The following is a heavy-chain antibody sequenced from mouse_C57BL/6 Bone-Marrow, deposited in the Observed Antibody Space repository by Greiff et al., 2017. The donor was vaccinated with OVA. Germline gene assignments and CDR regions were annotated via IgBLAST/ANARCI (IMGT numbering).Heavy chain of an antibody. J-gene: IGHJ4*01. V-gene: IGHV1-69*01. CDR1: GYTFTSYW. CDR2: IDPSDSYT. CDR3: ARYDSYAMDY. Sequence: VQLQQPGAELVMPGASVKLSCKASGYTFTSYWMHWVKQRPGQGLEWIGEIDPSDSYTNYNQKFKGKSTLTVDKSSSTAYMQLSSLTSEDTAVYYGARYDSYAMDYWGQGTSVTVSS.